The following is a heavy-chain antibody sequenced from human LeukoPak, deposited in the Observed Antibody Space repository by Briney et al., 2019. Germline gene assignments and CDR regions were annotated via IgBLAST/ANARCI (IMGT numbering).Heavy chain of an antibody. J-gene: IGHJ3*02. CDR2: MNPNSGNT. CDR1: GYTFITYD. CDR3: AKDLAQVGPSPNAFDI. Sequence: ASVKVSCKASGYTFITYDINWVRQATGQGLEWMGWMNPNSGNTGYAQKFQGRVTMTRNTSISTAYMELSSLRAEDTAVYYCAKDLAQVGPSPNAFDIWGQGTMVTVSS. D-gene: IGHD1-26*01. V-gene: IGHV1-8*01.